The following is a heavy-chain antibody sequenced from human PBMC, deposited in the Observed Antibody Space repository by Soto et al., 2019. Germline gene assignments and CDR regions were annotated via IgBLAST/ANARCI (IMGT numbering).Heavy chain of an antibody. V-gene: IGHV1-8*01. J-gene: IGHJ4*02. Sequence: ASVKVSFKASGYSFTILDINWVRQTAGQGLEWMGWMQPSTGRTGYAQKFQGRVTMSRDTSINTAYMELTTLTSDDTAFYYCARGVSAGVDYWGQGTLVTFSS. CDR2: MQPSTGRT. CDR1: GYSFTILD. D-gene: IGHD1-26*01. CDR3: ARGVSAGVDY.